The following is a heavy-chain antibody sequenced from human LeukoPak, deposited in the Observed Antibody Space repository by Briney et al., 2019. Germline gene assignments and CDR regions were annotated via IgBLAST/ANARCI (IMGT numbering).Heavy chain of an antibody. Sequence: GGSLRLSCAASGFTFSSYAMNWVRQAPGKGLEWVSGISGSGGTTYYADSVKGRFTISRDNFKKTLYLQMNSLRVEDTAVYYCAIQVLSASGSSDYWGQGTLVTVSS. D-gene: IGHD3-10*01. J-gene: IGHJ4*02. CDR3: AIQVLSASGSSDY. V-gene: IGHV3-23*01. CDR1: GFTFSSYA. CDR2: ISGSGGTT.